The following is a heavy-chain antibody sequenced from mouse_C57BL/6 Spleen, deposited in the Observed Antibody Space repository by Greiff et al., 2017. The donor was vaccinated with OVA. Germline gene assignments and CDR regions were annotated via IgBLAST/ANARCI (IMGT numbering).Heavy chain of an antibody. CDR2: INPNNGGT. CDR1: GYTFTDYY. Sequence: EVQLQQSGPELVKPGASVKISCKASGYTFTDYYMNWVKQSHGKSLEWIGDINPNNGGTSYNQKFKGKATLTVDKSSSTAYMELRSLTSEDSAVYYCAKRGVYYDPGDYWGQGTTLTVSS. V-gene: IGHV1-26*01. D-gene: IGHD2-4*01. CDR3: AKRGVYYDPGDY. J-gene: IGHJ2*01.